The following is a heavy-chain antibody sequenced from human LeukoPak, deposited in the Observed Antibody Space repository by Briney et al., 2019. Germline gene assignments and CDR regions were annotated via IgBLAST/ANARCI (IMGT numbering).Heavy chain of an antibody. Sequence: LSLTCAVSGYSISSGYYWGWIRQPPGKGLEWVGFIRSKAYGGTTEYAASVKGRFTISRDDSKSIAYLQMNSLKTEDTAVYYCTTKSGPRVDWGQGTLVTVSS. V-gene: IGHV3-49*03. D-gene: IGHD1-26*01. CDR1: GYSISSGYY. CDR2: IRSKAYGGTT. J-gene: IGHJ4*02. CDR3: TTKSGPRVD.